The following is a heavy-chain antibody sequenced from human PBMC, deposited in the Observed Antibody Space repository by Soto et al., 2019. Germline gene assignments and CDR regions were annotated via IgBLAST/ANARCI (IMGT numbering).Heavy chain of an antibody. Sequence: PSETLSLTCSVSGASISSYYWTWIRQPPGGGLEWIGYMHHTQGTNDNPSLRGRVHMSIDTSMNQFSLRLTSVTAADTAVHYCARVPFVGYFDWLDPWGHGTLVTVSS. CDR3: ARVPFVGYFDWLDP. J-gene: IGHJ5*02. CDR2: MHHTQGT. V-gene: IGHV4-59*01. CDR1: GASISSYY. D-gene: IGHD3-9*01.